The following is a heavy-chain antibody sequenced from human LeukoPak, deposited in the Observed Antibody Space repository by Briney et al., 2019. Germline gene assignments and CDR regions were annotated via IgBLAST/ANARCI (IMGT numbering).Heavy chain of an antibody. V-gene: IGHV4-4*07. CDR3: ARHRRANYYGSGSSPYYYYMDV. D-gene: IGHD3-10*01. CDR1: GGSISSYY. Sequence: SETLSLTCTVSGGSISSYYWSWIRQPAGKGLEWIGRIYTSGSTNYNPSLKSRVTISVDTSKNQFSLKLSSVTAADTAVYYCARHRRANYYGSGSSPYYYYMDVWGKGTTVTISS. CDR2: IYTSGST. J-gene: IGHJ6*03.